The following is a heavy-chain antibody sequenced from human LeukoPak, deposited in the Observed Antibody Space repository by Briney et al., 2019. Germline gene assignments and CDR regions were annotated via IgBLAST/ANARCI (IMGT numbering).Heavy chain of an antibody. D-gene: IGHD3-9*01. J-gene: IGHJ4*02. V-gene: IGHV3-7*01. CDR1: GFAFSTYW. CDR3: ARDNLTDY. CDR2: IRQDGGAD. Sequence: GGSLRLSCAASGFAFSTYWMSWVRQAPGKGLEWVANIRQDGGADYYADSVKGRFTISKDNAKNPVFLYMNSLRVEDSGVYYCARDNLTDYWGQGTLVTVS.